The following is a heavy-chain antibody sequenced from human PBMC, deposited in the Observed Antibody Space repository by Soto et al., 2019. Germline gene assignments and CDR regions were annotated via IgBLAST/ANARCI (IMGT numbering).Heavy chain of an antibody. V-gene: IGHV3-53*01. J-gene: IGHJ4*02. CDR3: ARDGSTQ. Sequence: VGSLRVSCAASGFTVSSNYMSWVRQAPGKGLEWVSVIYSGGSTYYADSVRGRFTISRDNSKNTLYLQMKSLRAEDTAVYYCARDGSTQWGQGTLVTVSS. D-gene: IGHD4-17*01. CDR2: IYSGGST. CDR1: GFTVSSNY.